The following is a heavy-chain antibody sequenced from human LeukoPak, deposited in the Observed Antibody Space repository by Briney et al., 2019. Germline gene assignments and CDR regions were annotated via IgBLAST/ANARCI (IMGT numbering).Heavy chain of an antibody. CDR1: AYRFTNYY. D-gene: IGHD2-21*01. CDR3: ATIVVRYNHFDL. V-gene: IGHV1-46*01. CDR2: ISPSGDSS. J-gene: IGHJ4*02. Sequence: ASVKVSCKASAYRFTNYYMHWVRQAPGQGLEWMGRISPSGDSSTYAQKFQGRVTMTRDTSTNTVYMDLSSLRSDDTAVYYCATIVVRYNHFDLWGLGTQVIVSS.